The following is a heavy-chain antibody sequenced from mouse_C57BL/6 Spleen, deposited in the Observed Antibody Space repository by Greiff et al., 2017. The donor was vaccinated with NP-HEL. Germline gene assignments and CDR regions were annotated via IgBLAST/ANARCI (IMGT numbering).Heavy chain of an antibody. D-gene: IGHD1-1*01. CDR1: GYTFTSYD. Sequence: QVQLQQSGPELVKPGASVKLSCKASGYTFTSYDINWVKQRPGQGLEWIGWIYPRAGSTKYNEKFKGKATLTVDTSSSTAYMELHSLTSEDSAVYFCARGGITTVFDYWGQGTTLTVAS. J-gene: IGHJ2*01. CDR2: IYPRAGST. CDR3: ARGGITTVFDY. V-gene: IGHV1-85*01.